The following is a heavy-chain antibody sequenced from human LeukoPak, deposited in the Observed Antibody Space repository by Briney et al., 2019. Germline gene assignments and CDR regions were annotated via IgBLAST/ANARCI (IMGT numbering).Heavy chain of an antibody. J-gene: IGHJ4*02. V-gene: IGHV3-72*01. Sequence: GGSLRLSCAASGFTFSDHYMDWVRLAPGKGLEWVGRSRNKANSYTTDYAASVKGRFTISRDDSKNSLYLQMNSLKTADTAVYYCARAYSSAWYSPGYWGQGTLVTVSS. CDR1: GFTFSDHY. CDR3: ARAYSSAWYSPGY. CDR2: SRNKANSYTT. D-gene: IGHD6-19*01.